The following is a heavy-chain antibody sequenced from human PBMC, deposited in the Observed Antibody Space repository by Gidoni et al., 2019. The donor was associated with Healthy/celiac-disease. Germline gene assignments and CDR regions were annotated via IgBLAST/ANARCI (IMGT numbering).Heavy chain of an antibody. CDR3: AKSAGYSGYDLIDY. J-gene: IGHJ4*02. V-gene: IGHV3-30*18. CDR1: GFTFSSYG. CDR2: ISYDGSNK. Sequence: QVQLVESGGGVVQPGRSLRLSCAASGFTFSSYGMHWVRQAPGKGLEWVAVISYDGSNKYYADSVKGRFTISRDNSKNTLYLQMNSLRAEDTAVYYCAKSAGYSGYDLIDYWGQGTLVTVSS. D-gene: IGHD5-12*01.